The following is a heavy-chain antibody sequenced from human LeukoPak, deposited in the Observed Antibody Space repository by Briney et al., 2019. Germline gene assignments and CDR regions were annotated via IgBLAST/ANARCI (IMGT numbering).Heavy chain of an antibody. Sequence: GGSLRLSCAASGFTFDDYGMTWVRQTPGKGLEWVSTINWNGGSTAYADSVKGRFAISRDNAKNSLYLQMNSLRAEDAAVYYCAKEDCSGGRCYSLHYWGQGTLVTVSS. J-gene: IGHJ4*02. V-gene: IGHV3-20*04. CDR3: AKEDCSGGRCYSLHY. D-gene: IGHD2-15*01. CDR1: GFTFDDYG. CDR2: INWNGGST.